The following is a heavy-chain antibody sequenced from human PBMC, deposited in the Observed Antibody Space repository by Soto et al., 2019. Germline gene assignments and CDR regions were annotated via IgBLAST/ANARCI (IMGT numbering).Heavy chain of an antibody. Sequence: ASVKVSCKASGYTFTSYYIHWVRQAPGQGLEWMGIINPSGGSTSYAQKFQGRVTITRDTSASTVYMELSSLRSEDTAVYYCARGSSGSYLIDYWGQGTLVTVSS. V-gene: IGHV1-46*01. CDR1: GYTFTSYY. J-gene: IGHJ4*02. D-gene: IGHD1-26*01. CDR3: ARGSSGSYLIDY. CDR2: INPSGGST.